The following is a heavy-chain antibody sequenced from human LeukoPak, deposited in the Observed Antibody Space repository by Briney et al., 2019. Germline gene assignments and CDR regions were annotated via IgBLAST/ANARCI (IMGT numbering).Heavy chain of an antibody. CDR3: ARAATTVTSWYFDL. J-gene: IGHJ2*01. CDR1: GGSISSYY. CDR2: IYYSGST. D-gene: IGHD4-17*01. Sequence: SETLSLTCTVSGGSISSYYWGWIRQPPGKGLEWIGIIYYSGSTFYNPSLKSRVTISVDTSKNQFSLKLSSVTAADTAVYYCARAATTVTSWYFDLWGRGTLVTVSS. V-gene: IGHV4-39*07.